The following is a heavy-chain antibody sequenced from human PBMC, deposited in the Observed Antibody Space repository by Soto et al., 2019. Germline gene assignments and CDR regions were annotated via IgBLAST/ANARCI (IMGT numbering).Heavy chain of an antibody. J-gene: IGHJ4*02. CDR3: AREGRGRHFDY. CDR2: IVPIFATP. D-gene: IGHD5-12*01. Sequence: QVKLVQSGAEVKKAGSSVKVSCKASGGSFSSYAFTWVRLAPGQGLECMGGIVPIFATPNYAQKLQGRVTITADRSTNTVYMELSSLTSEDTALYFCAREGRGRHFDYWGQGTLVTVSS. CDR1: GGSFSSYA. V-gene: IGHV1-69*14.